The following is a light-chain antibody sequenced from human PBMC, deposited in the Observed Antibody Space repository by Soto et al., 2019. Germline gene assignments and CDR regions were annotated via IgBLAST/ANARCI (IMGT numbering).Light chain of an antibody. CDR2: DVS. Sequence: QSALTQPASVSGSPGQSITISCTGTSSDIGGYNYVSWYQLHPGKAPKLMIYDVSNRPSGVSHRFSGAMSGNTASLTISGLQPEDVADYYCSSYTGSSTVVFGGGTKLTVL. J-gene: IGLJ2*01. CDR1: SSDIGGYNY. V-gene: IGLV2-14*03. CDR3: SSYTGSSTVV.